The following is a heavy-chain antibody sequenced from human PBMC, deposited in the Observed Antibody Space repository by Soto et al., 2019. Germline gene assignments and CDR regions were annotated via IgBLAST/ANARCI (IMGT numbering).Heavy chain of an antibody. V-gene: IGHV1-69*01. CDR1: GGIFTNNA. J-gene: IGHJ6*02. CDR3: ATGGHNDGYNFYHGMDV. Sequence: QVQVVQSWAEVKKPGSSVKVSCKVSGGIFTNNAISWVRQAPGQGLEWLGGVIPLFDTAYYAQIFRGRLRISADGATTTAYMELSGLTSADTAVYFCATGGHNDGYNFYHGMDVWGQGTTVTVS. D-gene: IGHD5-18*01. CDR2: VIPLFDTA.